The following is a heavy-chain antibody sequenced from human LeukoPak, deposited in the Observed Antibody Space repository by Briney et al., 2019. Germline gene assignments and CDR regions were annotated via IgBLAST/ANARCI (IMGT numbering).Heavy chain of an antibody. J-gene: IGHJ4*02. D-gene: IGHD3-10*01. CDR1: GFTVSSNY. CDR3: AREGPMVRGVTNELDY. Sequence: GGSLRLSCAASGFTVSSNYMSWVRQAPGKGLEWVSVIYSGGSTYYADSVKGRFTISRDNSKNTLYLQMNSLRAEDTAVYYCAREGPMVRGVTNELDYWGQGTLVTVSS. V-gene: IGHV3-66*01. CDR2: IYSGGST.